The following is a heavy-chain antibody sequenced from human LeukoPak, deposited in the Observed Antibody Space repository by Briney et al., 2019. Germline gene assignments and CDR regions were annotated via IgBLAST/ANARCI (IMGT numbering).Heavy chain of an antibody. Sequence: PGGSLRLSCAASGFTFSNSWMSWLRQAPGKGLEWVANINQDGSAKYYVDSVKGRFTISRDNAQNSLFLQMNSLRDEDTAVYYCVRDRSPGTGTVRLDYWGQGTLVTVSS. D-gene: IGHD1-1*01. CDR2: INQDGSAK. CDR3: VRDRSPGTGTVRLDY. V-gene: IGHV3-7*04. CDR1: GFTFSNSW. J-gene: IGHJ4*02.